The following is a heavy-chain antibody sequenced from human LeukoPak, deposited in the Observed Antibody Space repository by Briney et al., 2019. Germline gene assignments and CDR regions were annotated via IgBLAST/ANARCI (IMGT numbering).Heavy chain of an antibody. V-gene: IGHV4-59*01. Sequence: SETLSLTCSVSGVSLSSYYWSWVRQPPGKGLEWIGYMYSSGTNNYNSSLKSRATIALDTSQNQFSLRLRSVTAADTAVYYCARAWSDGTGYFIDFCGHGILVAVSS. CDR3: ARAWSDGTGYFIDF. CDR2: MYSSGTN. J-gene: IGHJ4*01. CDR1: GVSLSSYY. D-gene: IGHD3-22*01.